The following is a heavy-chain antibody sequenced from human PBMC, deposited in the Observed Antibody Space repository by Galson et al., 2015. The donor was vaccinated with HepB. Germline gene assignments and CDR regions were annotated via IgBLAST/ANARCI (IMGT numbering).Heavy chain of an antibody. V-gene: IGHV3-74*01. CDR3: ARMAGGSSGYNYFVPEFYFDY. Sequence: SLRLSCAASGFTFSSYWMHWVRQGPGKGLVWVARINSDGITTSYAASVKGRFTISRDNAENTLSLQMNSLRAEDTVVYYCARMAGGSSGYNYFVPEFYFDYWGQGTLVTVSS. CDR1: GFTFSSYW. CDR2: INSDGITT. D-gene: IGHD3-22*01. J-gene: IGHJ4*02.